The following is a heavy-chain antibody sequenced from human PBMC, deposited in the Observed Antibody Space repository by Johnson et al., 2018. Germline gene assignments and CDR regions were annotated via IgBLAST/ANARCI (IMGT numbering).Heavy chain of an antibody. D-gene: IGHD6-13*01. CDR1: GYTFTSYY. J-gene: IGHJ1*01. Sequence: VQLLESGAEVKKPGSSXKVSCKASGYTFTSYYMHWVRQAPGQGLAWMGIINPSGCSTSYAQTFQGRVTMSRDTSTSTVYMELRSLRSEDTAVYYCATPGIAAAGTSFQHWGQGTLVTVSS. CDR2: INPSGCST. V-gene: IGHV1-46*01. CDR3: ATPGIAAAGTSFQH.